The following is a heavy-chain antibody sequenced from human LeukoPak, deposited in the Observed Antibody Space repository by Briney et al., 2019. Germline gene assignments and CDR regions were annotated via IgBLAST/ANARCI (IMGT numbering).Heavy chain of an antibody. D-gene: IGHD5-18*01. V-gene: IGHV3-48*04. Sequence: GGSLRLSCAASGFTFSSYSMNWVRQAPGKGLEWVSYISSSGDTIYYADSVKGRFTISRDNAKNSLYLQMNSLRAEDTAVYYCARGEPPEVTRSYFDYWGQGTLVTVSS. CDR2: ISSSGDTI. CDR3: ARGEPPEVTRSYFDY. J-gene: IGHJ4*02. CDR1: GFTFSSYS.